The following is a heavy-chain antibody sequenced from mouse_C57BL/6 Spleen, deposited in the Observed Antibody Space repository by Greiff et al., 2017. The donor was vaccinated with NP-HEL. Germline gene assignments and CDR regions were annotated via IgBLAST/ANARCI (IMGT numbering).Heavy chain of an antibody. CDR3: ARRTTMVKGYAMDY. CDR1: GFTFSSYG. Sequence: EVKVVESGGDLVKPGGSLKLSCAASGFTFSSYGMSWVRQTPDKRLEWVATISSGGSYTYYPDSVKGRFTISRDTAKNTLYLQMSILKSEDTAMYYCARRTTMVKGYAMDYWGQGTSVTVSS. V-gene: IGHV5-6*02. D-gene: IGHD2-2*01. CDR2: ISSGGSYT. J-gene: IGHJ4*01.